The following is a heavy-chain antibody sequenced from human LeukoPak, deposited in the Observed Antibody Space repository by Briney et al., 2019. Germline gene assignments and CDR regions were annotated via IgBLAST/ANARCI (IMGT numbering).Heavy chain of an antibody. D-gene: IGHD3-10*01. J-gene: IGHJ4*02. CDR3: ATGPNGSGVPFDY. CDR2: FDPEDGET. Sequence: ASVKVSGKLSRHTLTELSMHWVRQAPGKRLEWLGGFDPEDGETIYAQKFQGRVTMTEDTSTDTAYMALSSLRSEDTAVYYCATGPNGSGVPFDYWGQGTLVTVSS. V-gene: IGHV1-24*01. CDR1: RHTLTELS.